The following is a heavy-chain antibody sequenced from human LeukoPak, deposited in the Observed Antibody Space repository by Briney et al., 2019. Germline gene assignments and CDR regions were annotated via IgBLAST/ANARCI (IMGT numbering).Heavy chain of an antibody. D-gene: IGHD3-10*01. Sequence: SETLSLTCTVSGGSISSYYWSWIRQPPGKGLEWLGYIYYSGSTNYNPSLKSRVTISVDTSKNQFSLKLSSVTAADTAVYYCARSNMVRGGWFDPWGQGTLVTVSS. CDR1: GGSISSYY. V-gene: IGHV4-59*01. J-gene: IGHJ5*02. CDR2: IYYSGST. CDR3: ARSNMVRGGWFDP.